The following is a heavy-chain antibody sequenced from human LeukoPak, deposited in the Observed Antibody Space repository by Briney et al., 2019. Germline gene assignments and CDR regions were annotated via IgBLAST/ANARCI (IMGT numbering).Heavy chain of an antibody. J-gene: IGHJ6*02. CDR1: GYTFTGYY. CDR2: INPNSGGT. V-gene: IGHV1-2*02. Sequence: ASVKVSCKASGYTFTGYYMHWVRQAPGQGLEWMGWINPNSGGTNYAQKFQGRVTMNRDTSISTAYMELSRLRSDDTAVYYCARGYSSGRDSYMDVWGQGTTVTVSS. CDR3: ARGYSSGRDSYMDV. D-gene: IGHD6-19*01.